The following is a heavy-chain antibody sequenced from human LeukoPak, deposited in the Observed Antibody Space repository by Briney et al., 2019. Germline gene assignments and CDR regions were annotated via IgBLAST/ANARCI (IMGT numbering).Heavy chain of an antibody. Sequence: SETLSLTCAVYGGSFSGYYWSWIRQPPGKGLEWIGEINHSGSTNYNPSLKSRVTISVDTSKNQFSLKLSSVIAADTAVYYCARVSYGLYYYYYGMDVWGQGTTVTVSS. J-gene: IGHJ6*02. V-gene: IGHV4-34*01. CDR1: GGSFSGYY. CDR3: ARVSYGLYYYYYGMDV. D-gene: IGHD5-18*01. CDR2: INHSGST.